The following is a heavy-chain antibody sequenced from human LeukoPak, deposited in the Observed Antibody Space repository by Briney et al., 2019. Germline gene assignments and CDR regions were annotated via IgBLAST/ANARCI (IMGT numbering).Heavy chain of an antibody. CDR3: ARGRIAAAGRDYYYYMDV. V-gene: IGHV4-31*03. J-gene: IGHJ6*03. CDR1: GGSISSGGYY. D-gene: IGHD6-13*01. Sequence: TSQTLSLTCTVSGGSISSGGYYWSWIRQHPGKGLEWIGYIYYSGSTNYNPSLKSRVTISVDTSKNQFSLKLSSVTAADTAVYYCARGRIAAAGRDYYYYMDVWGKGTTVTVSS. CDR2: IYYSGST.